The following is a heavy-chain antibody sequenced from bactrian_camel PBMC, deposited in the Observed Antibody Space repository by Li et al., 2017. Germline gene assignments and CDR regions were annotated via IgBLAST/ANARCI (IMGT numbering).Heavy chain of an antibody. J-gene: IGHJ4*01. CDR3: AARYGLGAKRGGFNY. CDR2: IDTTGTNG. CDR1: GFTFSATH. Sequence: HVQLVESGGGLVQPGGSLRLSCATSGFTFSATHMFWVRQAPGKGLEWVSSIDTTGTNGDYASSLKGRYSISRDNAKNTLSLQMNSLESEDTAMNYCAARYGLGAKRGGFNYWGQGTQVTVS. D-gene: IGHD3*01. V-gene: IGHV3-2*01.